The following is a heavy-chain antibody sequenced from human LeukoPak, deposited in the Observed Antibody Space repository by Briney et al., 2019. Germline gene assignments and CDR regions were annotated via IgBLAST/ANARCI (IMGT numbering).Heavy chain of an antibody. Sequence: GGSLSLSCAASGFTFSDSYMGWIRQAPGRGLEWLSYIRTSGTTIYYADSVKGRFTISRDNAKNSLYLQMNSLRAEDTAVYYCARRLSGSDSHAFDIWGQGTMVTVSS. V-gene: IGHV3-11*01. CDR1: GFTFSDSY. CDR2: IRTSGTTI. D-gene: IGHD5-12*01. CDR3: ARRLSGSDSHAFDI. J-gene: IGHJ3*02.